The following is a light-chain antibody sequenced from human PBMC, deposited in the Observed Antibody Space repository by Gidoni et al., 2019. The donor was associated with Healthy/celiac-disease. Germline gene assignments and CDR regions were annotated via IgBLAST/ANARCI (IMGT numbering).Light chain of an antibody. V-gene: IGKV2-28*01. J-gene: IGKJ1*01. CDR1: QSLLHSNGYNY. CDR3: MQALQLRT. Sequence: DIVMTQSPLSLPVTPGEPASISCRSSQSLLHSNGYNYLDWYLQQPGQSPQLLIYLGSNRASGVPDRFSGSGSGTDFTLKISRVEAEDVGVYYCMQALQLRTFGQGTKVEIK. CDR2: LGS.